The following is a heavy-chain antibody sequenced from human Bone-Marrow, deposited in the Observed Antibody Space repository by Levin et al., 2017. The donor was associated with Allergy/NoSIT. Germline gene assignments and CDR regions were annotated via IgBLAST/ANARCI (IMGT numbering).Heavy chain of an antibody. CDR1: GFTFSSYA. V-gene: IGHV3-30*04. CDR3: ARSYYYGSGSYLAGYYYYGMDV. CDR2: ISYDGSNK. Sequence: GESLKISCAASGFTFSSYAMHWVRQAPGKGLEWVAVISYDGSNKYYADSVKGRFTISRDNSKNTLYLQMNSLRAEDTAVYYCARSYYYGSGSYLAGYYYYGMDVWGQGTTVTVSS. D-gene: IGHD3-10*01. J-gene: IGHJ6*02.